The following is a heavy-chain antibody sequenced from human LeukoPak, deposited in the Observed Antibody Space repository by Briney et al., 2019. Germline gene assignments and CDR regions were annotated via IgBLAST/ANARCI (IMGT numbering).Heavy chain of an antibody. CDR1: GGTFSSYA. Sequence: SVKVSCKASGGTFSSYAISWVRQAPGQGLEWMGGIIPIFGTANYAQKFQGRVTITADESTSTAYMELSSLRAEDTAMYYCAPICSGVTCFQTRFDSWGQGILVTVSS. J-gene: IGHJ4*02. CDR3: APICSGVTCFQTRFDS. CDR2: IIPIFGTA. D-gene: IGHD2-15*01. V-gene: IGHV1-69*13.